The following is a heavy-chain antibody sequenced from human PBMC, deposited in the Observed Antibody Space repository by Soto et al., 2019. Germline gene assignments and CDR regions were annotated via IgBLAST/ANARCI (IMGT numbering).Heavy chain of an antibody. J-gene: IGHJ3*02. V-gene: IGHV4-39*01. CDR1: SGYC. CDR2: IYYSGTP. D-gene: IGHD1-20*01. CDR3: TRRKVYSVYAFGI. Sequence: SGYCRVMKRKSPGKVPEWIGSIYYSGTPYYNPSLKSRVTMSVDTSKNQFSLKLSSVTAADTVVFYCTRRKVYSVYAFGIWGEGTKVTVSS.